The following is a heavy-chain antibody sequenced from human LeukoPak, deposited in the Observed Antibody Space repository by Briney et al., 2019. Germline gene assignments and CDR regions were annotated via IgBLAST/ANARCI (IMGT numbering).Heavy chain of an antibody. CDR3: ARVSRGRYDSYMDV. J-gene: IGHJ6*03. D-gene: IGHD3-3*01. Sequence: SETLSLTCTVSGGSISSSSYYWGWIRQPPGKGLEWIGSMYSSGSTYYNPSLKSRVTISVDTSKNQFSLKLSSVTAADTAVYYCARVSRGRYDSYMDVWGKGTTVTVSS. CDR1: GGSISSSSYY. CDR2: MYSSGST. V-gene: IGHV4-39*07.